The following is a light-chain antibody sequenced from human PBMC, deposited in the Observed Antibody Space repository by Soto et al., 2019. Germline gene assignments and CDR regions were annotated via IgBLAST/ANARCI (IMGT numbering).Light chain of an antibody. V-gene: IGLV2-8*01. CDR1: SSDIGGXXH. J-gene: IGLJ3*02. CDR2: EVT. Sequence: QSALTQPPSASGSPGQSVTISCXXTSSDIGGXXHVSWYQQHPGKAPKVMIYEVTKRPSGVPDRFSGSKAGNTASLTVFGLQAEDEADYYCSSFAGPVWVFGGGTKVTVL. CDR3: SSFAGPVWV.